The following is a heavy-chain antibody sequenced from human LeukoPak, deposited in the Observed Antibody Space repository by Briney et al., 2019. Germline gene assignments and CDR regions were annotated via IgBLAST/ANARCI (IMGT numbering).Heavy chain of an antibody. CDR2: ISGSGSST. CDR3: AKGRYDYDNSDAFEI. V-gene: IGHV3-23*01. J-gene: IGHJ3*02. D-gene: IGHD3-22*01. CDR1: GFTFSSYD. Sequence: GGSLRLSCAASGFTFSSYDMSWVRQAPGKGLEWVSPISGSGSSTYYPDSVNGRFTISRDNSKNTLYLQMNSLRAEDTAVYHCAKGRYDYDNSDAFEIWGQGTMVTVSS.